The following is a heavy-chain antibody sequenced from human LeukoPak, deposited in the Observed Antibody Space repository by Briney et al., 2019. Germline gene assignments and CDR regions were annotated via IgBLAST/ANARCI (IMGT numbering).Heavy chain of an antibody. Sequence: PGGSLRLSCAASGFTFSKYAMTWVRQAPGKGLEWVSAISSSTLKIYYADSVKGRFTISRDNSKNTLYLQMNSVRAEDTAVYYCAKDGYYYGSGSYYEDYYMDVWGKGTTVTVSS. CDR3: AKDGYYYGSGSYYEDYYMDV. D-gene: IGHD3-10*01. CDR2: ISSSTLKI. CDR1: GFTFSKYA. J-gene: IGHJ6*03. V-gene: IGHV3-23*01.